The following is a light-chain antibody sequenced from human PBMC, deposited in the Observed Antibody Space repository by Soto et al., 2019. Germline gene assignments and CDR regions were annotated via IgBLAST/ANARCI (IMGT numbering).Light chain of an antibody. CDR3: QQYGDSPRT. Sequence: EIVLTQPPGTLSLSPGERATLSCRASQSVSSSYLAWYQQKAGQAPSILIYGASSRATGIPDRFSGSGSGTDLPLTISRLEPEDFAVYYCQQYGDSPRTCGQGTKVDI. CDR2: GAS. J-gene: IGKJ1*01. V-gene: IGKV3-20*01. CDR1: QSVSSSY.